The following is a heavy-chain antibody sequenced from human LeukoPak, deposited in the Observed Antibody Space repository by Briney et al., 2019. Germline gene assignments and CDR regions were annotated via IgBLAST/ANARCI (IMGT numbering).Heavy chain of an antibody. J-gene: IGHJ5*02. Sequence: SVKVSCKASGGTFSSYAISWVRQAPGQGLEWMGGIIPIFGTANYAQKFQGRVTITADESTSTAYMELSSLRSDDTAVYYCARDGSGTYYSFYNWFDPWGRGTLVTVSS. D-gene: IGHD3-10*01. V-gene: IGHV1-69*13. CDR1: GGTFSSYA. CDR3: ARDGSGTYYSFYNWFDP. CDR2: IIPIFGTA.